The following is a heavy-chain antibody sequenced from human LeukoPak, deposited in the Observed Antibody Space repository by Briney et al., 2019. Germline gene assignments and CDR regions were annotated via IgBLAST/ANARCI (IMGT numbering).Heavy chain of an antibody. Sequence: SETLSLTCAVYGGSFSGYYWSWIRQPPGKGLKWIGEINHSGSTNYNPSLKSRVTISVDTSKNQFSLKLTSVTAADTAVYYCARDLWGGYYGSGSFNCFDPWGQGTLVTVSS. V-gene: IGHV4-34*01. D-gene: IGHD3-10*01. J-gene: IGHJ5*02. CDR3: ARDLWGGYYGSGSFNCFDP. CDR2: INHSGST. CDR1: GGSFSGYY.